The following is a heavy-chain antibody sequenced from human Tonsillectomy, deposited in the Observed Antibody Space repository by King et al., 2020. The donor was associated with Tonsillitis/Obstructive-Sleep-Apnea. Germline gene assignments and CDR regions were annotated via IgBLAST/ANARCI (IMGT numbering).Heavy chain of an antibody. D-gene: IGHD2-2*01. CDR3: AGYLCCRSTRCFDY. J-gene: IGHJ4*02. V-gene: IGHV4-34*01. CDR2: ISPSGST. Sequence: VQLQQWGAGLLKPSETLSLTCAVYGVSFSGYYWSWIRQPPGKGLEWIGEISPSGSTNYNPSHKSRVTISVDTTKNQFSLKLRSVTAADTAVYYCAGYLCCRSTRCFDYWGRGTLVTVSS. CDR1: GVSFSGYY.